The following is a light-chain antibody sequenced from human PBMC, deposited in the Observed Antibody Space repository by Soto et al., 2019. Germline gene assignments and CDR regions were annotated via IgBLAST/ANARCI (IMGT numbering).Light chain of an antibody. CDR2: EAS. V-gene: IGKV1-5*01. J-gene: IGKJ1*01. Sequence: DIQLTQSPSTLSASVGDRVTITCRASQRIDRSLAWYQRKPGKAPNLLVYEASTLEGGVPSRFSGSGSATEFILTISSLQPDDFATYYCQQYKDGAWTFGQGTRVGVK. CDR3: QQYKDGAWT. CDR1: QRIDRS.